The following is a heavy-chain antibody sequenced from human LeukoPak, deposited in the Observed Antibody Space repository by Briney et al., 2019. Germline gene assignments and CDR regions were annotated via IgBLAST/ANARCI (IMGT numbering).Heavy chain of an antibody. Sequence: GGSLRLSCAASGFTFSSYSMNWVRQAPGKGLECVSYISSSNSTIYCADSVKGRFTISRNNAKNSLYLQMNSLRDEDTAVYYCARDFPRYGGNSAFDVWGQGTMVTVSS. CDR2: ISSSNSTI. D-gene: IGHD4-23*01. J-gene: IGHJ3*01. CDR3: ARDFPRYGGNSAFDV. CDR1: GFTFSSYS. V-gene: IGHV3-48*02.